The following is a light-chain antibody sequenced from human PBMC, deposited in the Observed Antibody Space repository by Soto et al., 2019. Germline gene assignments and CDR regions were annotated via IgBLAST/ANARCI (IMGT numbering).Light chain of an antibody. CDR2: EVS. V-gene: IGLV2-14*01. CDR3: SSYTSSSTYV. CDR1: SSDVGGYDY. J-gene: IGLJ1*01. Sequence: QSALTQPPSASGSPGQSVTISCTGTSSDVGGYDYVSWYQQYPGKTPKLMIYEVSNRPSGVSNRFSGSKSGNTASLTISGLQAEDEADDYCSSYTSSSTYVFGTGTKVTVL.